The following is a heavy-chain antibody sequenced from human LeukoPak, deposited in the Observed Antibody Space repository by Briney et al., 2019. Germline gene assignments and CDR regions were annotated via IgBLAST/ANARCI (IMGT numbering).Heavy chain of an antibody. CDR1: GYTFTGYY. J-gene: IGHJ3*02. V-gene: IGHV1-2*02. CDR2: INPNSGGT. D-gene: IGHD3-9*01. Sequence: ASVKVSCKASGYTFTGYYMHWVRQAPGQGLEWMGWINPNSGGTNYAQKFQGRVTMTRDTSISTAYMELSRLRSDDTAVYYCARAVRYLGQDAFDIWGQGTMVTVSS. CDR3: ARAVRYLGQDAFDI.